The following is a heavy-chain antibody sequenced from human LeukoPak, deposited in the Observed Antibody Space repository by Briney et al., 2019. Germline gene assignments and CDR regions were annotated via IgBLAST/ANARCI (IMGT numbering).Heavy chain of an antibody. J-gene: IGHJ4*02. V-gene: IGHV3-48*01. CDR3: VRDQQWESPHYFDF. CDR1: GFSFDNYG. D-gene: IGHD1-26*01. CDR2: FSSRKNIV. Sequence: GGSLRLSCVTSGFSFDNYGMSWVRRAPGKGLEWISYFSSRKNIVNYADSVKGRFTFSRDKAKTSLYLQMNSLRAEDTAVYYCVRDQQWESPHYFDFWGQGTPVTVSS.